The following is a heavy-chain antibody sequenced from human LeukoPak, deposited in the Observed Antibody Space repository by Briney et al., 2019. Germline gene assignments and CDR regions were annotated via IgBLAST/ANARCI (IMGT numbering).Heavy chain of an antibody. V-gene: IGHV4-59*12. CDR3: ARDPAYYYDTTAYAFDL. CDR1: GGSINNYY. CDR2: IYYGGGT. D-gene: IGHD3-22*01. J-gene: IGHJ3*01. Sequence: PSETLSLTCTIAGGSINNYYWSWIRHPPGKGLEWIWYIYYGGGTNYNPSLKSRLTISVDTSKTQISLKLSSVTASDTVVYYCARDPAYYYDTTAYAFDLWGQGTMVTVSS.